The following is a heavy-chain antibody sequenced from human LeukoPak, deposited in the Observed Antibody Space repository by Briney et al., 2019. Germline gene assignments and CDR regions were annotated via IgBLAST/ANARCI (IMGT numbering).Heavy chain of an antibody. Sequence: SQTLSLTCTVCGDSIRSGSSYWGWVRQPAGRGLEWIVRSYTSGRTNNNPSRKSQVTKSENTSKNQFSLNLSSVTAADTAVYYCAKGYSSSCTSNWFDHWGQGTLVTVSS. CDR1: GDSIRSGSSY. D-gene: IGHD6-13*01. J-gene: IGHJ5*02. V-gene: IGHV4-61*02. CDR3: AKGYSSSCTSNWFDH. CDR2: SYTSGRT.